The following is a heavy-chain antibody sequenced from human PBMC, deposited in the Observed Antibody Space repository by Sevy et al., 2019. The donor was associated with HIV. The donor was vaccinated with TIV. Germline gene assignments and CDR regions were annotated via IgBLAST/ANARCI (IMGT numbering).Heavy chain of an antibody. D-gene: IGHD3-22*01. Sequence: ASVKVSCKASGGTFSSYAISWVRQAPGQGLEWVGGIIPIFGTANYAQKFQGRVTITADESTSTAYMELSSLRSEDTAVYYCARVITMIVVGAFDIWGQGTMVTVSS. V-gene: IGHV1-69*13. CDR2: IIPIFGTA. J-gene: IGHJ3*02. CDR3: ARVITMIVVGAFDI. CDR1: GGTFSSYA.